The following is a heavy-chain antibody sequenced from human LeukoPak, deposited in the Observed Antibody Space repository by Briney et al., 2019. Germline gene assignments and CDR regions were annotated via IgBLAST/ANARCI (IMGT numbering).Heavy chain of an antibody. Sequence: GGSLRLSCAASGFTFDDYAMHWVRQAPGKGLEWVSGISWNSGSIGYADSVKGRFTISRDNAKNSLYLQMNSLRAEDTALYYCAKSLRVDYPDFDYWGQGTLVTVSS. CDR2: ISWNSGSI. D-gene: IGHD3-10*01. CDR1: GFTFDDYA. J-gene: IGHJ4*02. CDR3: AKSLRVDYPDFDY. V-gene: IGHV3-9*01.